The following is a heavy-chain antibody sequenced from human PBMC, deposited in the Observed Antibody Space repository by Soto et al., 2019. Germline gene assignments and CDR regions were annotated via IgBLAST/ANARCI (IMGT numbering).Heavy chain of an antibody. CDR2: INNDESST. Sequence: EVQLVESGGGLVQPGGSLRLSCAASGFTFSSYWMYWVCQVPGKGLVWVSRINNDESSTSYADSVKGRFTISRDNAKNTLYLQMNSLRAEDTAVYYCAREAAAGTFDYWGKGTLVTVSS. D-gene: IGHD6-13*01. CDR1: GFTFSSYW. V-gene: IGHV3-74*01. CDR3: AREAAAGTFDY. J-gene: IGHJ4*02.